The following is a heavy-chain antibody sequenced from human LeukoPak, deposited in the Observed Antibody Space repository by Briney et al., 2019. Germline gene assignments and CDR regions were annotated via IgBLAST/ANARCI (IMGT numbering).Heavy chain of an antibody. CDR2: ISAYNGNT. J-gene: IGHJ6*03. CDR3: ARYVDTAMVRGYYYYYMDV. D-gene: IGHD5-18*01. CDR1: GYTFTSYG. Sequence: GASVKVSCKASGYTFTSYGISWVRQAPGQGLEWMGWISAYNGNTNYAQKLQGRVTMTTDTSTSTAYMELRSLRSDDTAVYYCARYVDTAMVRGYYYYYMDVWGKGTTVTVSS. V-gene: IGHV1-18*01.